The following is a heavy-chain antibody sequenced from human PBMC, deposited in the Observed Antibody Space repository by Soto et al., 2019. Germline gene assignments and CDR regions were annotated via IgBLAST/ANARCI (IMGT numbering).Heavy chain of an antibody. V-gene: IGHV1-8*01. Sequence: VQLLQSGAEVKKPGASVKVSCKTSGFTFTSYDINWVRQATGQGLEWMGWVNPNSGNTDYAQKFQGRVTMTRNTSITTAYMELSCLRSEDAAVYYCARVPFVNFGDSVPFDYWGQGTLVTVSS. J-gene: IGHJ4*02. D-gene: IGHD4-17*01. CDR1: GFTFTSYD. CDR2: VNPNSGNT. CDR3: ARVPFVNFGDSVPFDY.